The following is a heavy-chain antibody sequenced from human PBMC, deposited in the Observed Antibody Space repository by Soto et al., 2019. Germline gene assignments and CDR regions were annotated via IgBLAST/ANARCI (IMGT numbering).Heavy chain of an antibody. CDR3: DRKLDYYGMEG. J-gene: IGHJ6*01. CDR2: IYHAGSV. V-gene: IGHV4-38-2*01. CDR1: VDAISSRCD. Sequence: PSGTVALTCSLSVDAISSRCDCACSRHSPGKGLECIRSIYHAGSVYYNPSLNSRVDVSLDTSKTHFSLKLTSATAADTAVYYCDRKLDYYGMEGRGTGNTVSVAS.